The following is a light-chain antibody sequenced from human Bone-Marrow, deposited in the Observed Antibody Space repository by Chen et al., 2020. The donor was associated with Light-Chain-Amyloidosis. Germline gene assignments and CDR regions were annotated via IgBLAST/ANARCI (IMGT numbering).Light chain of an antibody. Sequence: QSALTQPASVSGSPGQSITIPCTGTSSDVGGDNHVSWYQQHPDKAPKLMIYEVTNPPSWVPDRFSGSKSDNTASLTISGLQTEDEADYFCSSYTITNTLVFGSGTRVTVL. CDR1: SSDVGGDNH. V-gene: IGLV2-14*01. CDR2: EVT. J-gene: IGLJ1*01. CDR3: SSYTITNTLV.